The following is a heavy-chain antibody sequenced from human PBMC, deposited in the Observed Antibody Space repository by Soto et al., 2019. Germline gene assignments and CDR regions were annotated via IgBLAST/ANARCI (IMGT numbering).Heavy chain of an antibody. CDR3: ARDYYSSGSYDY. Sequence: SETLSLTCTVSGGSISSYYWSWIRQPPGKGLEWIGYIYYSGSTNYNPSLKSRGTISVDTSKNQFSLKLSSVTAADTAVYYCARDYYSSGSYDYWGQGTMVTXPQ. CDR2: IYYSGST. CDR1: GGSISSYY. J-gene: IGHJ4*02. V-gene: IGHV4-59*01. D-gene: IGHD3-10*01.